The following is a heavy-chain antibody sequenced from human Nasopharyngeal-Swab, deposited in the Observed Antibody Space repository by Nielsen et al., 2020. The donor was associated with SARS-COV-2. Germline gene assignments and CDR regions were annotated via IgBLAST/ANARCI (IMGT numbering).Heavy chain of an antibody. J-gene: IGHJ4*02. CDR1: GFTFSSFN. CDR3: ARGVRRDISGWHFDY. D-gene: IGHD6-19*01. CDR2: INSGNSTI. V-gene: IGHV3-48*02. Sequence: GGSLRLSCEASGFTFSSFNMNWVRQAPGKGLEWISYINSGNSTILYRNSVRGRFIISRDDAKSSMYLQMSNLRDEDTALYYCARGVRRDISGWHFDYWGQGTLVTVSS.